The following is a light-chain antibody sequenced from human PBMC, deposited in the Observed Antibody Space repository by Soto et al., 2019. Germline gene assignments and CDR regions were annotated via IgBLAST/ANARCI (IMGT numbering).Light chain of an antibody. V-gene: IGKV3-20*01. CDR2: GAS. Sequence: EIVLTQSPGTLSLSPGERATLSCRASQRVSSSYLAWYQQKPGQAHRLLIYGASSRATGIPYRFSGSGSGTDFTLTINRLELEDFAVYYCHQYGSSPYTFGQGTKLEI. CDR1: QRVSSSY. J-gene: IGKJ2*01. CDR3: HQYGSSPYT.